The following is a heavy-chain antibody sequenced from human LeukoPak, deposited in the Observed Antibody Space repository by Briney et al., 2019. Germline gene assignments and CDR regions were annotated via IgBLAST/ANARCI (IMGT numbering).Heavy chain of an antibody. CDR1: GGTFSSYA. Sequence: SVKVSCKASGGTFSSYAISWVRQAPGQGLEWIGGIIPIFGTANYAQKFQGRVTITTDESTSTAYMELSSLRSEDTAVYYCAGLAYCSSTSCYGFDPWGQGTLVTVSS. CDR2: IIPIFGTA. D-gene: IGHD2-2*01. CDR3: AGLAYCSSTSCYGFDP. V-gene: IGHV1-69*05. J-gene: IGHJ5*02.